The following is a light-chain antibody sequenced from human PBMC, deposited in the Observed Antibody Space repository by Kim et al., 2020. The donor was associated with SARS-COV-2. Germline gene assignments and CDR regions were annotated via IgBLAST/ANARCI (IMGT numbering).Light chain of an antibody. CDR3: QQSYSTPPWT. CDR1: QSISSY. J-gene: IGKJ1*01. CDR2: AAS. Sequence: DIQMTQSPSSLSASVGDRDTITCRASQSISSYLNWYQQKPGKAPKLLIYAASSLQSGVPSRFSGSGSGTDFTLTISSLQPEDFATYYCQQSYSTPPWTFGQGTKVDIK. V-gene: IGKV1-39*01.